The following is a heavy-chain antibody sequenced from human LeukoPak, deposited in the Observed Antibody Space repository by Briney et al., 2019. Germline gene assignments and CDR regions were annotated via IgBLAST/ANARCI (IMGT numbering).Heavy chain of an antibody. Sequence: PGGSLRLSCAASGFTFSSYSMNWVRQAPGKGLEWVSSISSSSSYIYYADSVKGRFTISRDNAKNSLYLQMNSLRAEDTAVYYCARAETRWGWFDPWGQGTLVTVSS. CDR3: ARAETRWGWFDP. D-gene: IGHD7-27*01. J-gene: IGHJ5*02. CDR1: GFTFSSYS. V-gene: IGHV3-21*01. CDR2: ISSSSSYI.